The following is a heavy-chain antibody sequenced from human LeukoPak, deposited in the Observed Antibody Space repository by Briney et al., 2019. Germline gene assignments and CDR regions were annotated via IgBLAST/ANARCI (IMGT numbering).Heavy chain of an antibody. Sequence: GGSLRLSCAASGFTFSSYGMSWVRQAPGKGLEWVSAISGSGGSTYYADSVKGRFTISRDNSKNTLYLQMNSLRTEDTAVYYCANSMVRGVTTSWFDPWGQGTLVTVSS. CDR1: GFTFSSYG. J-gene: IGHJ5*02. CDR3: ANSMVRGVTTSWFDP. CDR2: ISGSGGST. V-gene: IGHV3-23*01. D-gene: IGHD3-10*01.